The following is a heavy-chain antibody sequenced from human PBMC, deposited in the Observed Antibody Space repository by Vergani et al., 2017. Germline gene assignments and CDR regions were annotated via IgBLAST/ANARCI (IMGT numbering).Heavy chain of an antibody. CDR2: INPSGGST. CDR3: ARDRITMVRGVMNWFDP. J-gene: IGHJ5*02. Sequence: QVQLVQSGAEVKKPGASVKVSCKASGYTFTSHYMHWVRQAPGQGLEWMGIINPSGGSTSYAQKFQGRVTMTRDTSTSTVYMELSSLRSEDTAVYYCARDRITMVRGVMNWFDPWGQGTLVTVSS. CDR1: GYTFTSHY. V-gene: IGHV1-46*03. D-gene: IGHD3-10*01.